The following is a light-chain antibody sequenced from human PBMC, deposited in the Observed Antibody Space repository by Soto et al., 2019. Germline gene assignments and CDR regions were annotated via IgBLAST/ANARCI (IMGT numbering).Light chain of an antibody. J-gene: IGLJ2*01. CDR1: SSNIGAGYD. CDR3: QSWDTSLSGSV. Sequence: QSVLTQSPSVSGAPGQRVTISCTGSSSNIGAGYDVNWYQQLPGTAPKLLIYGNTNRPSGVPDRFSGSKSGTSGSLAISGLQTEDEAEYYCQSWDTSLSGSVFGGGTKLTVL. V-gene: IGLV1-40*01. CDR2: GNT.